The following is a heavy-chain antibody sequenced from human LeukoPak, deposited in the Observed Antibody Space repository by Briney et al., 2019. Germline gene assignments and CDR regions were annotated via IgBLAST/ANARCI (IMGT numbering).Heavy chain of an antibody. CDR3: VKAQNFRPSAFFDS. D-gene: IGHD1-7*01. V-gene: IGHV3-7*01. J-gene: IGHJ4*02. Sequence: GESLRLSCAASGFIFSNYWMSWVRQAPGQGPEWVANIKEDGRETYYLDSVEGRFTISRDNAKNSLELQMNSLRVEGTAVYHCVKAQNFRPSAFFDSWGRGTLVTVSS. CDR1: GFIFSNYW. CDR2: IKEDGRET.